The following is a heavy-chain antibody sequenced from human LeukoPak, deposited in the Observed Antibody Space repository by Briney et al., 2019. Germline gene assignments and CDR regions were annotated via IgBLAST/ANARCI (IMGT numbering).Heavy chain of an antibody. CDR2: IKQDGSEK. Sequence: GGSLRLFCAASGFTFSSYWMSWVRQAPGKGLEWVANIKQDGSEKYYVDSVKGRFTISRDNAKNSLYLQMNSLRAEDTAVYYCARELSSGWYGSDYWGQGTLVTVSS. D-gene: IGHD6-19*01. CDR3: ARELSSGWYGSDY. CDR1: GFTFSSYW. V-gene: IGHV3-7*01. J-gene: IGHJ4*02.